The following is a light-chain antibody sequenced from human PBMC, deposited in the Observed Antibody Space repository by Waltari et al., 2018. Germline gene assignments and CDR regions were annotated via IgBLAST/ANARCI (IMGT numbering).Light chain of an antibody. CDR3: QTWDTSTAVV. Sequence: SYELTQPPSVSVAPGQTAYITCPGDELGDKFASWYQQKPGRSPVQVIYKDNMRPSGIPARFSGSNSGNTATLTISGTQSMDEADYYCQTWDTSTAVVFGGGTRLTVL. CDR1: ELGDKF. V-gene: IGLV3-1*01. J-gene: IGLJ2*01. CDR2: KDN.